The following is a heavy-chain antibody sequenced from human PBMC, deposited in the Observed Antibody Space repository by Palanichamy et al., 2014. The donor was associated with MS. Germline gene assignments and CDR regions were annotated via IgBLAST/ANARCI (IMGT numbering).Heavy chain of an antibody. J-gene: IGHJ4*02. V-gene: IGHV3-23*01. D-gene: IGHD3-16*02. CDR2: ISGSGGTP. Sequence: EVLLLESEGGLVQPGGSLRLSCAASGFTFSDHAMSWVRQAPGKGLEWVSAISGSGGTPYYADSVKGRFTISRDSSTNMLYLQMNSLRAEDTAVYYCAGPRDYDYVWGSYRRFDYWGQGTLVTVSS. CDR1: GFTFSDHA. CDR3: AGPRDYDYVWGSYRRFDY.